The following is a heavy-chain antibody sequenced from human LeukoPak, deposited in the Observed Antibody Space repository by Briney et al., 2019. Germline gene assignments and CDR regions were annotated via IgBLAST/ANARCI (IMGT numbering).Heavy chain of an antibody. V-gene: IGHV3-23*01. D-gene: IGHD3-3*01. Sequence: SGGSLRLSYAASGFTFSSYAMSWVRQAPGKGLEWVSAISGSGGSSYYADSVKGRFTISRDNSKNTLYLQMNSLRAEDTAVYYCAKDRSGYYTSSWRDWGQGTLVTVSS. CDR2: ISGSGGSS. J-gene: IGHJ4*02. CDR1: GFTFSSYA. CDR3: AKDRSGYYTSSWRD.